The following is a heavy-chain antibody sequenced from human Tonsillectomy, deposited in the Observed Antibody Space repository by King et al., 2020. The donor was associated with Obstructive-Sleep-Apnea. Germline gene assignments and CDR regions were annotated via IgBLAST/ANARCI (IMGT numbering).Heavy chain of an antibody. CDR2: IDPSDSYT. D-gene: IGHD3-22*01. Sequence: QLVQSGAEVKKPGESLRIYCEGSGYTFTRYWINWVRQMPGKGLEWMGRIDPSDSYTNYSPSFQGHVSISVDKSISTAYLQWSSLKASDTAMYYCARGSGYYVDYWGQGTLVTVSS. J-gene: IGHJ4*02. CDR3: ARGSGYYVDY. CDR1: GYTFTRYW. V-gene: IGHV5-10-1*01.